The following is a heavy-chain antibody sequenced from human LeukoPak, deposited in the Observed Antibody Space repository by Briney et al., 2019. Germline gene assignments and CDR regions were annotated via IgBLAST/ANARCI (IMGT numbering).Heavy chain of an antibody. CDR1: GFTFGDFG. J-gene: IGHJ4*02. Sequence: HPGGSLRLSCAASGFTFGDFGMPWVRHRPGKGLEWVSGISWSGGTIVYADSVKGRFTISRDNVKNALYLQMNNLRPDDTALYYCAKDFTFLQRHQFDYWGQGTLVTVSS. D-gene: IGHD3-16*01. CDR2: ISWSGGTI. V-gene: IGHV3-9*01. CDR3: AKDFTFLQRHQFDY.